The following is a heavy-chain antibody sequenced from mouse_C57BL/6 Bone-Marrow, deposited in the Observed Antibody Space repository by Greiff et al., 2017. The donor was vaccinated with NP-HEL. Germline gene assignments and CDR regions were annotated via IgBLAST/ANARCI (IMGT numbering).Heavy chain of an antibody. J-gene: IGHJ2*01. D-gene: IGHD1-1*01. V-gene: IGHV3-6*01. CDR2: ISYDGSN. CDR3: ARGRGTTVY. Sequence: EESGPGLVKPSQSLSLTCSVTGYSITSGYYWNWIRQFPGNKLEWMGYISYDGSNNYNPSLKNRISITRDTSKNQFFLKLNSVTTEDTATYYCARGRGTTVYWGQGTTLTVSS. CDR1: GYSITSGYY.